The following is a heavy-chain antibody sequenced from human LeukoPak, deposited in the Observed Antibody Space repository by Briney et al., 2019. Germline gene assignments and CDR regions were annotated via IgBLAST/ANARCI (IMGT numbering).Heavy chain of an antibody. Sequence: PGGSLRISCAASGFTFSSYWMNWVRQAPGKGLVWVSRIASDGSSTTYADSVKGRFSISRDNAKNTLYLQMNSLRVEDTAVYYCARGRPHGNDYWGQGTLVTVSS. V-gene: IGHV3-74*01. CDR2: IASDGSST. D-gene: IGHD4-23*01. CDR1: GFTFSSYW. CDR3: ARGRPHGNDY. J-gene: IGHJ4*02.